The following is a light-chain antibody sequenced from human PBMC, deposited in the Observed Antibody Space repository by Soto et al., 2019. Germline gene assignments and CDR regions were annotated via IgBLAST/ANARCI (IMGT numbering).Light chain of an antibody. CDR3: KQYNNWPPWT. Sequence: EIVMTPAPATLSVSPGERATLACRASQSVSSNLAWYQQKPGQAPRLLIYGASTRATGIPARFSGSGSWTEFTLTISSLQSEDFAVYYCKQYNNWPPWTFGQGNKV. J-gene: IGKJ1*01. CDR2: GAS. CDR1: QSVSSN. V-gene: IGKV3-15*01.